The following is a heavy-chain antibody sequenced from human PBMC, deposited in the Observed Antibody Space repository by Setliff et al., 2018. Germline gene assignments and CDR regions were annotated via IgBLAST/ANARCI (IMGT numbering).Heavy chain of an antibody. J-gene: IGHJ3*02. Sequence: ASVKVSCKASGHIFSSYGISWVRQAPGQGLEWMGWISSYNDVTNYEQRSQGRVTMTTDTSASAAYMELRGLRPDDTAIYYCAISSLSICSGGSCPNAFDIWGQGTLVTVSS. CDR1: GHIFSSYG. CDR3: AISSLSICSGGSCPNAFDI. D-gene: IGHD2-15*01. V-gene: IGHV1-18*01. CDR2: ISSYNDVT.